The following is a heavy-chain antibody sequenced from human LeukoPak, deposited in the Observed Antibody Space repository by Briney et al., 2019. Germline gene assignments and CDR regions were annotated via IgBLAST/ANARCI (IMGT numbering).Heavy chain of an antibody. Sequence: GGSLRLSCAASGFTFSSYAMSWVRQAPGKGLEWVSALSGGGGSTYYADSVKGRFTISRDNCKNPMYLQMNSLRAEDTAVYYCAKATYLGWFVSSSDDYWGQGTLVTVSS. D-gene: IGHD3-9*01. CDR1: GFTFSSYA. CDR2: LSGGGGST. CDR3: AKATYLGWFVSSSDDY. V-gene: IGHV3-23*01. J-gene: IGHJ4*02.